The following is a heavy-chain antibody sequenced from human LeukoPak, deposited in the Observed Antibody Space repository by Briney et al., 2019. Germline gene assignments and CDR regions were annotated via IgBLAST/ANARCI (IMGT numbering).Heavy chain of an antibody. D-gene: IGHD5-12*01. Sequence: ASVKVSCKASGGTFSSYAISWVRQAPRQGLEWMGRIIPIFGTANYAQKFQGRVTITTDESTSTAYMELSSLRSEDTAVYYCARAHGGYSGYSFDYWGQGTLVTVSS. CDR1: GGTFSSYA. V-gene: IGHV1-69*05. CDR2: IIPIFGTA. CDR3: ARAHGGYSGYSFDY. J-gene: IGHJ4*02.